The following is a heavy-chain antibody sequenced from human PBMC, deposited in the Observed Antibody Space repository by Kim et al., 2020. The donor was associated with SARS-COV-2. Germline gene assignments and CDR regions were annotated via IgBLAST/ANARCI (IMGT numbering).Heavy chain of an antibody. J-gene: IGHJ6*02. CDR3: ARQGPPGWFGAWEYGIVYGMDV. D-gene: IGHD3-10*01. CDR2: IDPSDSYT. CDR1: GYSFTSYW. V-gene: IGHV5-10-1*01. Sequence: GESLKISCKGSGYSFTSYWIRWVRQMPGKGLEWMGRIDPSDSYTNYSPSFQGHVTISADKSISTAYLQWSSLKASDTAMYYCARQGPPGWFGAWEYGIVYGMDVWGQGTTVTVSS.